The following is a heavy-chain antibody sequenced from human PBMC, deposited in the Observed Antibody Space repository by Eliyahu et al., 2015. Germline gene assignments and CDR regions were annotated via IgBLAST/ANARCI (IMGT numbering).Heavy chain of an antibody. J-gene: IGHJ4*02. CDR3: GRGIAGAALDY. D-gene: IGHD6-13*01. V-gene: IGHV3-30*03. Sequence: QVQLXESGGXVVQPGRSLTLSCAASGFTFRSYVMHWVXQAPGKGLEWVAVISVDGNSQYYADSMKGRFTISRDDSKNTLELQMNSLRVEDTAVYYCGRGIAGAALDYWGQGTLVTVSS. CDR1: GFTFRSYV. CDR2: ISVDGNSQ.